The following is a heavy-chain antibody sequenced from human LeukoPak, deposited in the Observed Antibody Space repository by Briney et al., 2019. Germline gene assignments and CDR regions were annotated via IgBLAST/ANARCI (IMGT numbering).Heavy chain of an antibody. D-gene: IGHD6-19*01. CDR2: IGYDGSTE. CDR3: AKEYSSGRIDY. J-gene: IGHJ4*02. V-gene: IGHV3-30*18. Sequence: PGRSLRLSCAASGFTFSSYGMHWVRLAPGKGLEWVAVIGYDGSTEYYADSVKGRFTISRDNSKNTLHLQTNSLRAEDTGVYYCAKEYSSGRIDYWGQGTLVTVSS. CDR1: GFTFSSYG.